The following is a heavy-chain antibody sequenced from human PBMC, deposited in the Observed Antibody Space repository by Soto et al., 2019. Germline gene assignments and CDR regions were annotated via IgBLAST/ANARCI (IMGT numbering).Heavy chain of an antibody. Sequence: SETLSLTCAVYGGSFSGYYWSWIRQPPGKGLEWIGEINHSGSTNYNPSLKSRVTISVDTSKNQFSLKLSSVTAADTAVYYCARELRGYSGYGDPSFPDYWGQGTLVTVSS. D-gene: IGHD5-12*01. V-gene: IGHV4-34*01. CDR2: INHSGST. CDR3: ARELRGYSGYGDPSFPDY. CDR1: GGSFSGYY. J-gene: IGHJ4*02.